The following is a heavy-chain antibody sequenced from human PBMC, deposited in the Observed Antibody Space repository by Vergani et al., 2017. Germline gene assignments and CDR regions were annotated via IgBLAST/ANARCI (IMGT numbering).Heavy chain of an antibody. CDR3: ARTFGYSSGWYNY. CDR1: GFTFSSYD. Sequence: VQLVESGGGLVQPGGSLRLSCAASGFTFSSYDMHWVRQATGKGLEWVSAIGTAGDTYYPGSVKGRFTISRDNAKNSLYLQMNSLRAEDTAVYYCARTFGYSSGWYNYWGQGTLVTVSS. J-gene: IGHJ4*02. V-gene: IGHV3-13*01. CDR2: IGTAGDT. D-gene: IGHD6-19*01.